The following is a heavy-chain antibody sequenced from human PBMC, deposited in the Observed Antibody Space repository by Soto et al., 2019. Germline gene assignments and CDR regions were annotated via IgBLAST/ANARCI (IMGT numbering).Heavy chain of an antibody. CDR3: ARQSRLRPTGGDYEEYYFDY. Sequence: SETLSLTCAVYGGSFSGYYWSWIRQPPGEGLEWIGEINHSGSTNYNPSLKSRVTISVDTSKNQFSLKLSSVTAADTAVYYCARQSRLRPTGGDYEEYYFDYWGQGTLVTVSS. V-gene: IGHV4-34*01. D-gene: IGHD2-21*02. CDR2: INHSGST. CDR1: GGSFSGYY. J-gene: IGHJ4*02.